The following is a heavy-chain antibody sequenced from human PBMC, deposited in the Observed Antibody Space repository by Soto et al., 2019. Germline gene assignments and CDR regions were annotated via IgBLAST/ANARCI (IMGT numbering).Heavy chain of an antibody. D-gene: IGHD3-16*02. J-gene: IGHJ4*02. CDR3: VKDDGGYPSTAPH. Sequence: EVQLLESGGGWVQPGGSLRLSCAASGITIINYPMSWVRQAPGKGLDWVSGISGSGDRTYYADSAKGRFSISKDISKHSLSLQLDSLAVEDTAIYFCVKDDGGYPSTAPHWGQGTLVTVSS. V-gene: IGHV3-23*01. CDR2: ISGSGDRT. CDR1: GITIINYP.